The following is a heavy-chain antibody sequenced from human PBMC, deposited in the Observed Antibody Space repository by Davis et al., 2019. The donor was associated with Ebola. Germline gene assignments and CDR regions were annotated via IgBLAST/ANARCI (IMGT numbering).Heavy chain of an antibody. D-gene: IGHD6-19*01. V-gene: IGHV3-7*03. CDR1: GFTLTNAW. Sequence: PGGSLRLSCAGSGFTLTNAWMSWVRQAPGKGLEWVAIIKQDGSETKYVDSVRGRFTISRDNAKNSVSLHMSSLRAEDTGKYYCASGAGWLIDYWGQGILVTVSS. J-gene: IGHJ4*02. CDR2: IKQDGSET. CDR3: ASGAGWLIDY.